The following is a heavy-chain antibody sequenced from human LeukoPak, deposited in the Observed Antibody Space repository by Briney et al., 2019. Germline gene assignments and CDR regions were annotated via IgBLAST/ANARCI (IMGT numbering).Heavy chain of an antibody. CDR3: AKDAGLNSYGSWLDY. Sequence: PGGSLRLSCATSGFTFSSYGVHWVRQAPGKGLEWVAFRRYDGNNKYYAESVEGRFTISRDNSNNTAYLHMNSLRTEDTAMDYCAKDAGLNSYGSWLDYWGQGTLVTVSS. V-gene: IGHV3-30*02. CDR2: RRYDGNNK. J-gene: IGHJ4*02. CDR1: GFTFSSYG. D-gene: IGHD5-18*01.